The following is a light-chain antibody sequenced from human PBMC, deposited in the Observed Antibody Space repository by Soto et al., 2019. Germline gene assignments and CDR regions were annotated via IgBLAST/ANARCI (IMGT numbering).Light chain of an antibody. Sequence: EIVLTQSPATLSLSPGERATLSCRASQSVSSYLAWYQQKPGQAPRLLIYDASNRATGIPARFSGSGSGTDFTLTISSLEREDVADYYCQQRSNWAFGGGTKVEIK. CDR1: QSVSSY. V-gene: IGKV3-11*01. CDR2: DAS. CDR3: QQRSNWA. J-gene: IGKJ4*01.